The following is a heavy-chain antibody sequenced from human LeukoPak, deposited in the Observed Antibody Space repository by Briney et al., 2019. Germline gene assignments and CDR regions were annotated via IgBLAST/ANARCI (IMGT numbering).Heavy chain of an antibody. D-gene: IGHD6-19*01. CDR3: ARHSSGWYDDY. Sequence: SETLSLTCTVSGGSISSSSYYWGWIRQPPGKGLEWIGSIYYSGSTYYNPSLKSRVTISVDTSKNQFSLKLSSVTAADTAVYYCARHSSGWYDDYWGQGTPVTVSS. CDR1: GGSISSSSYY. J-gene: IGHJ4*02. V-gene: IGHV4-39*01. CDR2: IYYSGST.